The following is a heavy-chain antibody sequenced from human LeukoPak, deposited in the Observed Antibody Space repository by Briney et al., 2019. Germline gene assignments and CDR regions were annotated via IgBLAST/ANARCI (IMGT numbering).Heavy chain of an antibody. CDR3: AKDMSGNDMYYFDY. D-gene: IGHD5-12*01. CDR2: ISFSGGST. V-gene: IGHV3-23*01. CDR1: GFTFSSHA. Sequence: GGSLRLSCVASGFTFSSHAMSWVRQAPGKGLEWVSAISFSGGSTNYADSVRGRFTISRDNSGNMVYLQMNSLRAEGTAVYYCAKDMSGNDMYYFDYWGQGTLVTVSS. J-gene: IGHJ4*02.